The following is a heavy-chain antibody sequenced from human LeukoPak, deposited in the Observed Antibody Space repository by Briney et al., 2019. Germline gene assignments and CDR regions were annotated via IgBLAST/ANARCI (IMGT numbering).Heavy chain of an antibody. CDR1: GGSISSYY. Sequence: SETLSLTCTVSGGSISSYYWSWIRQPAGKGLEWIGRIYTSGSTNYNPSLNSRVTISVYTSKYQFSLKLSSVTAADTAVYYCRVTGRFLEWDYWVQGTLVTVSS. D-gene: IGHD3-3*01. V-gene: IGHV4-4*07. CDR3: RVTGRFLEWDY. CDR2: IYTSGST. J-gene: IGHJ4*02.